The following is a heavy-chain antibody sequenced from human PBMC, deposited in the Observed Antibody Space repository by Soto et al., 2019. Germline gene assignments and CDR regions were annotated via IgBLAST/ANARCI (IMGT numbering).Heavy chain of an antibody. V-gene: IGHV4-31*01. CDR3: ARDRSRKLRRVGYYYYYGMDV. CDR1: GGSISSGGYY. CDR2: IYYSGST. D-gene: IGHD1-7*01. Sequence: QVQLQESGPGLVKPSQTLSLTCTVSGGSISSGGYYWSWIRQHPGKGLEWIGYIYYSGSTYYNPXXXXXXXISVDTSKNQFSLKLSSVTAADTAVYYCARDRSRKLRRVGYYYYYGMDVWGQGTTVTVSS. J-gene: IGHJ6*02.